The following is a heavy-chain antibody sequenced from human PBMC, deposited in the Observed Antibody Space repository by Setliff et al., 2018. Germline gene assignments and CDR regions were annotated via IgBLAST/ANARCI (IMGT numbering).Heavy chain of an antibody. J-gene: IGHJ4*02. V-gene: IGHV5-51*01. CDR2: IYPGDSDT. Sequence: GESLKISCKGSGNLYPTYWIGWVRQMPGKGLEWMGLIYPGDSDTRYSPSFQGQVTISADKSISTAYLQWTSLKPSDTAIYYCATSRSGNWYERFDYWGQGTLVTVSS. CDR1: GNLYPTYW. D-gene: IGHD3-10*01. CDR3: ATSRSGNWYERFDY.